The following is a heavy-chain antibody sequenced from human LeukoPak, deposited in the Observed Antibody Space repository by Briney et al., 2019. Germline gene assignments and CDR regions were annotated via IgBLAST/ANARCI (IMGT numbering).Heavy chain of an antibody. Sequence: GGSLRLSCAASGFTFSSYAMHWVRQAPGKGLEWVAVISYDGSNKYYADSVKGRFTISRDNSKNTLYLQMNSLRAEDTAVYYCARDLEYYGSGSSTRFDPWGQGTLVTVSS. CDR3: ARDLEYYGSGSSTRFDP. CDR2: ISYDGSNK. CDR1: GFTFSSYA. J-gene: IGHJ5*02. V-gene: IGHV3-30-3*01. D-gene: IGHD3-10*01.